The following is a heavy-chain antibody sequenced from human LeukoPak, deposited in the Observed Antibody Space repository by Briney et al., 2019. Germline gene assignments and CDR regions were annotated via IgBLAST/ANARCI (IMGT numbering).Heavy chain of an antibody. J-gene: IGHJ4*02. CDR3: AVTYYDFWRHFDY. D-gene: IGHD3-3*01. CDR2: INHSGST. Sequence: SETLSLTCAVYGGSFSGYYWSWIRQPPGKGLEWIGEINHSGSTNYNPSLKSRVTISVDTSKNQFSLKLSSVTAADTAVYYCAVTYYDFWRHFDYWGQGTLATVTS. V-gene: IGHV4-34*01. CDR1: GGSFSGYY.